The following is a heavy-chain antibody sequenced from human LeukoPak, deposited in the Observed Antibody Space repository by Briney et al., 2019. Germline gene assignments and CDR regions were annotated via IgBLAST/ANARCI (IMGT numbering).Heavy chain of an antibody. J-gene: IGHJ4*02. CDR2: IKQDGSEK. Sequence: GGSLRLSCAASGFTFSNYWMNWVRQVPGKGLEWVANIKQDGSEKHYMDSVKGRFTISRDNAKNSLYLQMNSLRAEDTAVYYCARTLTTVVTVNFDYWGQGTLVTVSS. D-gene: IGHD4-23*01. CDR3: ARTLTTVVTVNFDY. V-gene: IGHV3-7*01. CDR1: GFTFSNYW.